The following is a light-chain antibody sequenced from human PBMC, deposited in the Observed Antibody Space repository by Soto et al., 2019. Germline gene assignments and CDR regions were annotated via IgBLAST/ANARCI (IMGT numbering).Light chain of an antibody. J-gene: IGKJ1*01. CDR2: LTS. Sequence: DIQMTQSPSSLSASIGDRVTITCRASQSIDTYLNWYQQKPGQAPQLLIYLTSALQGGVPPRFNGSGSWTDFTLTISGLHPEDFATYYCQETYRPPRTFGQGTRLEIK. V-gene: IGKV1-39*01. CDR3: QETYRPPRT. CDR1: QSIDTY.